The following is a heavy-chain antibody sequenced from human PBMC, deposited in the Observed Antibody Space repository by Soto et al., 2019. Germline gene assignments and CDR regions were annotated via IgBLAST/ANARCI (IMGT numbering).Heavy chain of an antibody. CDR2: INPSGGTT. CDR3: ARDGATMGSYYLDY. Sequence: QMQLVQSGAEVKKPGAAVKASCKASGYSFTNYYMHWVRQAPGQGLEWMGIINPSGGTTRYARKFKGRITMTSDTSTSTVYMEVSSLSSEDTAVYYCARDGATMGSYYLDYWGQGTLVTVSS. CDR1: GYSFTNYY. J-gene: IGHJ4*02. V-gene: IGHV1-46*01. D-gene: IGHD5-12*01.